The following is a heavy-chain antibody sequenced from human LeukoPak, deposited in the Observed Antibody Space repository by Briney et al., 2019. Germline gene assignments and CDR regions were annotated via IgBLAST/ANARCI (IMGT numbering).Heavy chain of an antibody. J-gene: IGHJ4*02. CDR3: ARRQIVVVTAIAYLDY. CDR2: IYYSGST. CDR1: GGSISSSSCY. D-gene: IGHD2-21*02. Sequence: KASETLSLTCTVSGGSISSSSCYWGWIRQPPGKGLEWIGSIYYSGSTYYNPSLKSRVTISVDTSKNQLSLKLSSVTAADTAVYYCARRQIVVVTAIAYLDYRGQGTLVTVSS. V-gene: IGHV4-39*01.